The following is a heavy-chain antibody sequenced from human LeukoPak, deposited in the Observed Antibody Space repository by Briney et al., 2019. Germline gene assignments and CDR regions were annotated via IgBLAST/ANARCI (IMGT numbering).Heavy chain of an antibody. V-gene: IGHV1-46*01. CDR2: INPSGGSA. CDR3: ARDPEWELPYYFDY. Sequence: ASVKVSCKASGYTFTSYYMHWVRQAPGQGLGWMEIINPSGGSASYAQKFQGRVTMTRDTSTSTVYMELSSLRSEDTAVYYCARDPEWELPYYFDYWGQGTLVTVSS. D-gene: IGHD1-26*01. J-gene: IGHJ4*02. CDR1: GYTFTSYY.